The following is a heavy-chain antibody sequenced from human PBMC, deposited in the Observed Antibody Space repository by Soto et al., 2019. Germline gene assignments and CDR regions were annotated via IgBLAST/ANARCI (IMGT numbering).Heavy chain of an antibody. CDR3: AKVYSSGWYRGYFDY. Sequence: QVQLVESGGGVVQPGRSLRLSCAASGFTFSSYGMHWVRQAPGKGLEWVAVISYDGSNKYYADSVKGRFTISRDNSKNTLYLQMNSLRAEDTAVYYCAKVYSSGWYRGYFDYWGQGTLVTVSS. J-gene: IGHJ4*02. CDR2: ISYDGSNK. V-gene: IGHV3-30*18. D-gene: IGHD6-19*01. CDR1: GFTFSSYG.